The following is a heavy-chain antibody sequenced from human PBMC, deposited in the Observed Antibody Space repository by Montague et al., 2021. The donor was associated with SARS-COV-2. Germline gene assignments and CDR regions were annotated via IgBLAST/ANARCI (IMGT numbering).Heavy chain of an antibody. D-gene: IGHD3-10*01. Sequence: PLRLSCAASGFTFSAYAMNWVRQAPGRGLEWVAGVSGGVGNTYYADSVRGRFTISRDNSKKALYLQLNTLRPEDTAVYYCAKGMDRMVQGIIIWKNGDYFDYWGQGTLVAVSS. CDR3: AKGMDRMVQGIIIWKNGDYFDY. CDR1: GFTFSAYA. CDR2: VSGGVGNT. V-gene: IGHV3-23*01. J-gene: IGHJ4*02.